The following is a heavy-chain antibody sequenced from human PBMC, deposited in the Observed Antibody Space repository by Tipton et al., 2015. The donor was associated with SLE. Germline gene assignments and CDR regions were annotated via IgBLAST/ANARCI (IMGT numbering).Heavy chain of an antibody. CDR3: ARGHWVRGDPSFDY. J-gene: IGHJ4*02. V-gene: IGHV4-59*01. Sequence: LRLSCTVSGGSISSYYWSWIRQPPGKGLEWIGYIYYSGSTNYNPSLKSRVTISVDTSKNQFSLKLSSVTAADTAVYYCARGHWVRGDPSFDYWGQGTLVTVSS. CDR2: IYYSGST. D-gene: IGHD3-10*01. CDR1: GGSISSYY.